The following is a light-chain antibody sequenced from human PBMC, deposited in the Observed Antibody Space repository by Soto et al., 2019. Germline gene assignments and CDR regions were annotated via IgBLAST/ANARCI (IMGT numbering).Light chain of an antibody. CDR1: QDISNF. Sequence: DIQMTQSPSSLSASVGDRVTITCQASQDISNFLNWYQQKPGKAPELLIYDASNLETGVPSRFSGSGSWTDFTFTISSLQPEDVATYYFQHHDNLPRFTFGPGTKVDLK. J-gene: IGKJ3*01. CDR2: DAS. CDR3: QHHDNLPRFT. V-gene: IGKV1-33*01.